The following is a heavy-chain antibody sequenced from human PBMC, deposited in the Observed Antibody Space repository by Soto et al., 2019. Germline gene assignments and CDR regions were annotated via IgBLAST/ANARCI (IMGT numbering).Heavy chain of an antibody. CDR3: TSQGYSYGFVY. CDR1: GFTFSGSA. Sequence: EVQLVESGGGLVQPGGTLKLSCAASGFTFSGSAMHWVRQASGKGLEWVGRIRSKANSYATAYVASVKARFTISRDDSTNTAYLQMNSLKPEDTAVYYCTSQGYSYGFVYWGQGTLVTVSA. CDR2: IRSKANSYAT. V-gene: IGHV3-73*02. J-gene: IGHJ4*02. D-gene: IGHD5-18*01.